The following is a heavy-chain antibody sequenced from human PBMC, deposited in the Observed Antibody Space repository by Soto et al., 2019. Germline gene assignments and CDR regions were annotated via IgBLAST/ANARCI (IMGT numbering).Heavy chain of an antibody. CDR3: AKDPNGDYVGAFDY. CDR2: VSGDGRGT. CDR1: GFTFSNYA. V-gene: IGHV3-23*01. J-gene: IGHJ4*02. Sequence: EVQLLESGGALVQPGGSLRLSCAASGFTFSNYAVTWVRQAPGRGLEWVSSVSGDGRGTRYADSVRGRFTISRDNSKNTLYLQMNGLTAEDTAIYYCAKDPNGDYVGAFDYWGQGTLVTVSS. D-gene: IGHD4-17*01.